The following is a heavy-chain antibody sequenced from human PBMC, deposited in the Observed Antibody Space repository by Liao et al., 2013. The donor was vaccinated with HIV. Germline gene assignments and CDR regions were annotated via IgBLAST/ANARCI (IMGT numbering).Heavy chain of an antibody. D-gene: IGHD3-22*01. CDR1: GGSFSGYY. J-gene: IGHJ4*02. V-gene: IGHV4-34*01. CDR3: ASWAIPGYYDASGYYY. Sequence: QVQLQESGPGLVKPSETLSLTCAVYGGSFSGYYWSWIRQSPGKGLEWIGEINHSGSTNYSPSLKSRVTISVDTSKNQFSLKLRSVTAADTAVYYCASWAIPGYYDASGYYYWGQGTLVTVSS. CDR2: INHSGST.